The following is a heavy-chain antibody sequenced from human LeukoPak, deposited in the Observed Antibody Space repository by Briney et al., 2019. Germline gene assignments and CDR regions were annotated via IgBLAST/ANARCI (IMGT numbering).Heavy chain of an antibody. Sequence: SSVKVSCKASGGTFSSYTISWVRQAPGQGLEWMGRIIPILGIANYAQKFQGRVTITADKSTSTAYMELSSLRSEDTAVYYCARDRADSWYLLLRRFDPWGQGTLVTVSS. CDR3: ARDRADSWYLLLRRFDP. D-gene: IGHD2-2*01. V-gene: IGHV1-69*04. CDR2: IIPILGIA. J-gene: IGHJ5*02. CDR1: GGTFSSYT.